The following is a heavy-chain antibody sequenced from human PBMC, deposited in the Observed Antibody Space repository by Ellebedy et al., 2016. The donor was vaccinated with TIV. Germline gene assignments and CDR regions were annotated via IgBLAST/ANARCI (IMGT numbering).Heavy chain of an antibody. J-gene: IGHJ4*02. V-gene: IGHV4-61*01. CDR1: GGSVSSGSSY. D-gene: IGHD2-15*01. Sequence: SETLSLTXTVSGGSVSSGSSYWSWIRQPPGKGLEWIGYIYYSGSTNYNPSLKSRVTISVDTSKNQFSLKLSSVTAADTAVYYCARSVGALDYWGQGTLVTVSS. CDR3: ARSVGALDY. CDR2: IYYSGST.